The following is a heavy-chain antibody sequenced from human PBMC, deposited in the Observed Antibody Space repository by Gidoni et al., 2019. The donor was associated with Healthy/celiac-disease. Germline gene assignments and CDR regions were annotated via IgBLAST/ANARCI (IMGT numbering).Heavy chain of an antibody. Sequence: AVIWYDGSNKYYADSVKGRFTISRDNSKNTLYLQMNSLRAEDTAVYYCARADMIVDGFDYWGQGTLVTVSS. CDR3: ARADMIVDGFDY. CDR2: IWYDGSNK. V-gene: IGHV3-33*01. D-gene: IGHD3-22*01. J-gene: IGHJ4*02.